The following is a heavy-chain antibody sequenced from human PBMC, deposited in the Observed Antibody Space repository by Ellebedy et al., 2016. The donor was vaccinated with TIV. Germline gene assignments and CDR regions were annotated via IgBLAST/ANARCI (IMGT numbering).Heavy chain of an antibody. CDR1: RFSFSSYW. CDR2: ITHSGST. Sequence: GSLRLSCAASRFSFSSYWMSWIRQPPGKGLEWIGEITHSGSTNYNPSLKSRVTISVDTSKNQFSLNLSSVTAADTAVYYCARGLARDYWGQGTLVTVSS. V-gene: IGHV4-34*01. J-gene: IGHJ4*02. CDR3: ARGLARDY.